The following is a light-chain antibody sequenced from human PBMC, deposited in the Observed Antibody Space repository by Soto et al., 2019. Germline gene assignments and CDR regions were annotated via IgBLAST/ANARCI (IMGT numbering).Light chain of an antibody. CDR2: DVT. CDR1: SSDGGGYNY. CDR3: SSYTTSSTWV. V-gene: IGLV2-14*01. Sequence: QSVLTQPASVSGSPGQSITISCTGTSSDGGGYNYVSWYQQHPGKAPKLMIYDVTTRPSGVSSRFSGSKSGNTASLTISGLQAEDEADYYCSSYTTSSTWVFGGGTKLTVL. J-gene: IGLJ3*02.